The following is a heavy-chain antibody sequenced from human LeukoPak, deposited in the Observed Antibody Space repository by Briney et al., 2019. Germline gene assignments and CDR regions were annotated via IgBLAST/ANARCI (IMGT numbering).Heavy chain of an antibody. V-gene: IGHV3-23*01. CDR1: GFTFSSYS. CDR3: AKGRTAVRDTFDV. J-gene: IGHJ3*01. CDR2: MNPSGGTT. Sequence: GGSLRLSCVASGFTFSSYSMSWVRQAPGKGLEWVSAMNPSGGTTAYADSVRGRFTISRDNSKDTPYLQMRSLRAEATALYYVAKGRTAVRDTFDVWGQGTVVTVSS. D-gene: IGHD1-1*01.